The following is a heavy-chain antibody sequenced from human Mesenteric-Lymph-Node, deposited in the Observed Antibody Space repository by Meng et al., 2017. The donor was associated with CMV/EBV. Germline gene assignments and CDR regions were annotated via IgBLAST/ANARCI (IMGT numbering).Heavy chain of an antibody. CDR2: INHSGST. Sequence: SETLSLTCTVSGDSISSDDYYWSWIRQPPGKGLEWIGEINHSGSTNYNPSLKSRVTISVDTSKNQFSLKLSSVTAADTAVYYCARGAVLRFLEWLLSPSDAFDIWGQGTMVTVSS. CDR1: GDSISSDDYY. J-gene: IGHJ3*02. V-gene: IGHV4-34*01. CDR3: ARGAVLRFLEWLLSPSDAFDI. D-gene: IGHD3-3*01.